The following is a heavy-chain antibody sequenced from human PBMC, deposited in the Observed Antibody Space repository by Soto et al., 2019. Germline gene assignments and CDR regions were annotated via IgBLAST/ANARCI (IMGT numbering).Heavy chain of an antibody. V-gene: IGHV3-48*02. D-gene: IGHD2-8*01. J-gene: IGHJ5*02. CDR1: GFTFSSYS. Sequence: EMQLVESGGGLVQPGESLRLSCAASGFTFSSYSMNWVRQAPGKGLEWISYISLSGTIYYADSVKGRFTISRDNAKNSLFLQMNSLRDEDTAVYYFARDNGMAGSFDPWGQGTLVTVSS. CDR3: ARDNGMAGSFDP. CDR2: ISLSGTI.